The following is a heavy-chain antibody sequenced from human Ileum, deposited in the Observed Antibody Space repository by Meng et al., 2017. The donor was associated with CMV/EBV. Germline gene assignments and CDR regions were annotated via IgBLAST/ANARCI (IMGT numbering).Heavy chain of an antibody. J-gene: IGHJ4*01. CDR3: ARDGYYASRVFDY. D-gene: IGHD2-2*03. V-gene: IGHV1-18*01. Sequence: VRLGQSGAEVKKPVDAVKVSCKASGYTFTDYAITWVRQAPGQWLEWMGWISGYNSNTKYAQKFQGRVTMTTDTTTTTVYMELRNLRYDDTAVYYCARDGYYASRVFDYWGLGTLVTVSS. CDR2: ISGYNSNT. CDR1: GYTFTDYA.